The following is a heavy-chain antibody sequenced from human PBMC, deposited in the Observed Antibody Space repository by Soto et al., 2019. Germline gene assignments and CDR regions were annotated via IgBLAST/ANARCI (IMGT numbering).Heavy chain of an antibody. D-gene: IGHD2-21*01. Sequence: SETLSLTCAVSGGSISSSNWWSWVRQPPGKGLEWIGEIYHSGSTNYNPSLKSRVTISVDKSKNQFSLKLSSVTAADTAVYYCASLIGLIDSVDYYYGMYVWGQGTTVPVSS. CDR1: GGSISSSNW. V-gene: IGHV4-4*02. CDR3: ASLIGLIDSVDYYYGMYV. J-gene: IGHJ6*02. CDR2: IYHSGST.